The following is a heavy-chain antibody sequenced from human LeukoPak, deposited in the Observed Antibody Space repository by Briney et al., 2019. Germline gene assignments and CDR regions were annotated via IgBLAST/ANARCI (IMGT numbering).Heavy chain of an antibody. Sequence: GGSLRLSCAASGFTFSSYGMHWVRQAAGKGLEWVAVISSDGRTKFHADSVKGRFTIARDNSKNTLYLQMNSLRAEDTAVYYCAKDQPRAAHGLEIDYWGQGTLVTVSS. V-gene: IGHV3-30*18. CDR3: AKDQPRAAHGLEIDY. CDR2: ISSDGRTK. D-gene: IGHD1-1*01. CDR1: GFTFSSYG. J-gene: IGHJ4*02.